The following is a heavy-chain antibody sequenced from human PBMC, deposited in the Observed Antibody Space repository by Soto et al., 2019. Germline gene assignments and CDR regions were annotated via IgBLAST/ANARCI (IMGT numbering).Heavy chain of an antibody. CDR2: IYYSGST. Sequence: QLQLQESGPGLVKPSETLSLTCTVSGGSISSRSYYWGWIRQPPGKGLEWIGSIYYSGSTYYNPSLKSRVTISVDTSKNQFSLKLSSVTAADTAVYYCARQKWDGYNSEFDYWGQGTLVTVSS. V-gene: IGHV4-39*01. CDR3: ARQKWDGYNSEFDY. D-gene: IGHD5-12*01. CDR1: GGSISSRSYY. J-gene: IGHJ4*02.